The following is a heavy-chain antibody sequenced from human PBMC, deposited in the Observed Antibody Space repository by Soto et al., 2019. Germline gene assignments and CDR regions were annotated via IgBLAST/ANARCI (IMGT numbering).Heavy chain of an antibody. CDR3: ARYDYGSGDDYNIDY. D-gene: IGHD3-10*01. Sequence: QVQLQESGPGLVKPSGTLSLTCAVSGASIISMNWWSWVRQPPGKGLEWIGEIHHSGSTNYNPSLMGRVTISVDKSKNQFSLKLTSVTAADTAVYYCARYDYGSGDDYNIDYWGQGTLVTVSS. CDR1: GASIISMNW. J-gene: IGHJ4*02. CDR2: IHHSGST. V-gene: IGHV4-4*02.